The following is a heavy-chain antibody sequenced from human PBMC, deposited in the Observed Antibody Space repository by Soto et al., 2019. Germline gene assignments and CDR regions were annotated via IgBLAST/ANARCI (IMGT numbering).Heavy chain of an antibody. J-gene: IGHJ4*02. CDR2: ISSSGANT. D-gene: IGHD3-10*01. CDR1: GFTFSSYA. V-gene: IGHV3-23*01. Sequence: GGSLRLSCAASGFTFSSYALTWVRQAPGKGLEWVSAISSSGANTYYSGSVKGRFTISRDNSKNTVYLQMNNLRAEDTALYYCARDPSPLWFGAFLDYWGQGTLVTVSS. CDR3: ARDPSPLWFGAFLDY.